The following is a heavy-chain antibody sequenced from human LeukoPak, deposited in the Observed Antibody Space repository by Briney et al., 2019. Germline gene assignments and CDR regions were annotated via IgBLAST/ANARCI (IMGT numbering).Heavy chain of an antibody. CDR3: ARGGEPYSSSWYGYYYYMDV. D-gene: IGHD6-13*01. J-gene: IGHJ6*03. CDR1: GGSISSGSYY. V-gene: IGHV4-61*02. CDR2: IYTSGST. Sequence: PSQTLSLTCTVSGGSISSGSYYWSWIRQPAGKGLEWIGRIYTSGSTNYNPSLKSRVTISVDTSKNQFSLKLSSVTAADTAVYYCARGGEPYSSSWYGYYYYMDVWGKGTTVTVSS.